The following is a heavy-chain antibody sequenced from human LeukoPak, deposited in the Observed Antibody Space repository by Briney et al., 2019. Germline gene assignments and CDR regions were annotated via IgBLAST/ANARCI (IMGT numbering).Heavy chain of an antibody. CDR3: ARDPWP. CDR1: GFTFSNAW. Sequence: GGSLRLSCAASGFTFSNAWMSWVRQAPGKGLEWVSYISSSSSTIYYADSVRGRFTISRDNAKNSLYLQMNSLRAEDTAVYYCARDPWPWGQGTLVTVSS. J-gene: IGHJ5*02. V-gene: IGHV3-48*01. CDR2: ISSSSSTI.